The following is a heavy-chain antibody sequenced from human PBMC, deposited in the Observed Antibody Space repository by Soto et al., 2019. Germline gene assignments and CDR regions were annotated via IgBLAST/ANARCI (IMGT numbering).Heavy chain of an antibody. CDR2: ISSSGSTI. CDR3: ATEVIAARIISYYSIDV. Sequence: PGGSLGLSCAASGFTFSSYEMNWVRQAPGKGLDCVSYISSSGSTIYYADSVKGRFTTSRENAKNSLYLQMNSLRAEDTAVYYCATEVIAARIISYYSIDVWGQGTTVTVSS. D-gene: IGHD6-6*01. CDR1: GFTFSSYE. J-gene: IGHJ6*02. V-gene: IGHV3-48*03.